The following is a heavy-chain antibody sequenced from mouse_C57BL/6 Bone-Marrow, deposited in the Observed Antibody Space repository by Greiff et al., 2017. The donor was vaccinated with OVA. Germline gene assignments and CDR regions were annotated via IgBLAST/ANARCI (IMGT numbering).Heavy chain of an antibody. D-gene: IGHD3-2*02. J-gene: IGHJ4*01. CDR1: GYTFTSYW. CDR2: IDPSDSYT. V-gene: IGHV1-69*01. Sequence: QVQLQQPGAELVMPGASVKLSCEASGYTFTSYWMHWVKQRPGQGLEWIGEIDPSDSYTNYNQKFKGKSTLTVDKSSSTAYMQLSSLTSEDSAVYYCARSQTAQARGYAMDYWGQGTSVTVSS. CDR3: ARSQTAQARGYAMDY.